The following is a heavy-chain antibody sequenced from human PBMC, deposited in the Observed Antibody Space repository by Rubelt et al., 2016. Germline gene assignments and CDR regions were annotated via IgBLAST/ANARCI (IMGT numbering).Heavy chain of an antibody. Sequence: EVQLVESGGGLVRPGGSLRLSCAASGFTFSSYSMNWVRQAPGKGLEWVSSISSSSSYIYYADSVKGRFTISRDNAKNSLYLQMNSLRAEDTAVYYWAREYNGSASAPTLFPLVSCENSPSDTSSVAVGCLAQDF. CDR3: AREYNGSASAPTLFPLVSCENSPSDTSSVAVGCLAQDF. D-gene: IGHD1-26*01. V-gene: IGHV3-21*01. CDR2: ISSSSSYI. J-gene: IGHJ1*01. CDR1: GFTFSSYS.